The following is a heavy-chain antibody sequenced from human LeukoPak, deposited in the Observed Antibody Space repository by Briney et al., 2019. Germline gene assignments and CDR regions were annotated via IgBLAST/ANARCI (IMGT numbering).Heavy chain of an antibody. CDR1: GGSFSGYY. D-gene: IGHD6-19*01. CDR2: IYHSGST. CDR3: ARAVAGSYNWFDP. J-gene: IGHJ5*02. V-gene: IGHV4-34*01. Sequence: SEALSLTCAVYGGSFSGYYWSWIRQPPGKGLEWIGEIYHSGSTNYNPSLKSRVTISVDKSKNQFSLKLSSVTAADTAVYYCARAVAGSYNWFDPWGQGTLVTVSS.